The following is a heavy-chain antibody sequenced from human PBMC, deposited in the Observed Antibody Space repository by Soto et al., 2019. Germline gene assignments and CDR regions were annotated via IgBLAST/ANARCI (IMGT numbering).Heavy chain of an antibody. CDR3: ALTPPIEVAGPDY. CDR1: GASMSGSHYD. J-gene: IGHJ4*02. CDR2: IHYSGTV. D-gene: IGHD6-19*01. Sequence: EALSVAGTVSGASMSGSHYDWGWIRQSPGKGLEWIGSIHYSGTVFYSPSLTGRATLFVDTSKDQFYLNMNYVTAADTAVYYGALTPPIEVAGPDYWGQGTLVTVSS. V-gene: IGHV4-39*01.